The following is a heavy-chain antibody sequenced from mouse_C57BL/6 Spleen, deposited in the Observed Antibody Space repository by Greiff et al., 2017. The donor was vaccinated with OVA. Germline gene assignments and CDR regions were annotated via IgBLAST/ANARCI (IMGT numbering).Heavy chain of an antibody. J-gene: IGHJ2*01. Sequence: VQLQQSGPELVKPGASVKLSCKASGYTFTDYKMHWVQQRPGKSLEWIGYINPNNGGTSYDEKFKGQATLTVNKSSSTAYMELRSLTSEDSAVYYCARTNGESFFDYWGQGTTLTVSS. V-gene: IGHV1-22*01. D-gene: IGHD4-1*01. CDR2: INPNNGGT. CDR1: GYTFTDYK. CDR3: ARTNGESFFDY.